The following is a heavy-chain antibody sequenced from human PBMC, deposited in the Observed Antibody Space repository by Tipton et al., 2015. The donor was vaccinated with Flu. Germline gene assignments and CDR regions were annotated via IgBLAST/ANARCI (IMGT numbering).Heavy chain of an antibody. D-gene: IGHD4/OR15-4a*01. J-gene: IGHJ4*02. CDR3: ARDIIGDYGGD. Sequence: SLRLSCAASGFTFSSYEMNRVRQAPGKGLEWVSYISGSGSTIYYADSVKGRFTISRDNAKNSLYLQMNSLRAEDTAVYYCARDIIGDYGGDWGQGTLVTVSS. CDR1: GFTFSSYE. V-gene: IGHV3-48*03. CDR2: ISGSGSTI.